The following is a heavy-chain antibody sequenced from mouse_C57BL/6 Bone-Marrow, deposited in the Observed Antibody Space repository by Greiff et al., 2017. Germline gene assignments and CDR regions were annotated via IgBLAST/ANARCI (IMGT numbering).Heavy chain of an antibody. V-gene: IGHV1-82*01. D-gene: IGHD2-10*02. Sequence: VKLMESGPELVKPGASVKISCKASGYAFSSSWMNWVKQRPGKGLEWIGRIYPGDGDTNYNGKFKGKATLTADKSSSTAYMQLSSLTSEDSAVYFCARKGGYGTPFAYWGQGTLVTVSA. J-gene: IGHJ3*01. CDR2: IYPGDGDT. CDR3: ARKGGYGTPFAY. CDR1: GYAFSSSW.